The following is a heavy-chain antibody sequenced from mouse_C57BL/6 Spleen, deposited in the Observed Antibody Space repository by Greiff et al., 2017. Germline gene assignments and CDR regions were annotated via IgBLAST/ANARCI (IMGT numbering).Heavy chain of an antibody. Sequence: VQLKESGPGLVKPSQSLSLTCSVTGYSITSGYYWNWIRQFPGNKLEWMGYISYDGSNNYNPSLKNRISITRDTSKNQFFLKLNSVTTEDTATYYCARARDLYAMDYWGQGTSVTVSS. J-gene: IGHJ4*01. CDR2: ISYDGSN. CDR1: GYSITSGYY. D-gene: IGHD3-3*01. CDR3: ARARDLYAMDY. V-gene: IGHV3-6*01.